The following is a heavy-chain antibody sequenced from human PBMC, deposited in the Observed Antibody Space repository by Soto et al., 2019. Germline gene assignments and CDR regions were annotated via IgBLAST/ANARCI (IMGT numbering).Heavy chain of an antibody. CDR2: ISSDSAYI. Sequence: SGGSLRLSCAASGFTFRSFTINWVRQAPWKGLEWVSTISSDSAYIYYTDALRGRFTISRDNAKNSLHLQMNSLRAEDTAVYYCTRDASRDSSARGWFDPFGPGTLVPFSS. J-gene: IGHJ5*02. V-gene: IGHV3-21*01. D-gene: IGHD6-13*01. CDR3: TRDASRDSSARGWFDP. CDR1: GFTFRSFT.